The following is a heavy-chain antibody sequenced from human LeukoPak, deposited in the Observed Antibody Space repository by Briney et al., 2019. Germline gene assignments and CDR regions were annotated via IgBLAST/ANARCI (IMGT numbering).Heavy chain of an antibody. CDR3: AKHVGYCRSSACYFDY. CDR2: ISGDGGCT. J-gene: IGHJ4*02. V-gene: IGHV3-23*01. Sequence: GGSLRLSCAASGFTFSSYAMSWVRQAPGKGLEWVTAISGDGGCTYYADSVKGRFTLSRDNSKNTLYLQMNSLSAEDTALYYCAKHVGYCRSSACYFDYWGPGTLVTVSS. D-gene: IGHD2-2*01. CDR1: GFTFSSYA.